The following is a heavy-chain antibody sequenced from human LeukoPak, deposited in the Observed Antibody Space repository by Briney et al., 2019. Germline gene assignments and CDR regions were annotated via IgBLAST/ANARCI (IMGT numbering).Heavy chain of an antibody. D-gene: IGHD5-18*01. CDR1: GFTFSSYS. Sequence: PGGSLRLSCAASGFTFSSYSMNWVRQAPGKGLEWISYIVTSGSLKKYADSVKGRFTISRDNARNSLFLQMNSLRTEDTAVYYCAREMRGSSYGVNLDYWGQGTLVTVSS. CDR3: AREMRGSSYGVNLDY. CDR2: IVTSGSLK. V-gene: IGHV3-48*04. J-gene: IGHJ4*02.